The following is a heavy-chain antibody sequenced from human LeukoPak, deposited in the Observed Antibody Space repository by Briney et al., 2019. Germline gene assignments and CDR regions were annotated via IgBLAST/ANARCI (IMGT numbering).Heavy chain of an antibody. CDR2: IYYSGST. CDR1: GGSISSYY. V-gene: IGHV4-59*01. Sequence: SETLSLTCTVSGGSISSYYWSWIRQPPGKGLEWIGYIYYSGSTNYNPSLKSRVTISVDTSKNQFSLKLSSVTAADTAVYYCARAVEYYYDSSGYSPYSWFDPWGQGTLVTVSS. CDR3: ARAVEYYYDSSGYSPYSWFDP. J-gene: IGHJ5*02. D-gene: IGHD3-22*01.